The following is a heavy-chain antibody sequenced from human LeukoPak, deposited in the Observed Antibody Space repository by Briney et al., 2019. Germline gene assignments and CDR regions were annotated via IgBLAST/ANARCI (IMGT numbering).Heavy chain of an antibody. CDR1: GGSISSSSYY. Sequence: PSETLSLTCTVSGGSISSSSYYWGWIRQPPGKGLEWIGSIYYSGSTYYNPSLKGRVTISVDTSKNQFSLKLSSVTAADTAVYYCARHDGSSSAVGYWGQGTLVTVSS. D-gene: IGHD6-6*01. V-gene: IGHV4-39*01. J-gene: IGHJ4*02. CDR3: ARHDGSSSAVGY. CDR2: IYYSGST.